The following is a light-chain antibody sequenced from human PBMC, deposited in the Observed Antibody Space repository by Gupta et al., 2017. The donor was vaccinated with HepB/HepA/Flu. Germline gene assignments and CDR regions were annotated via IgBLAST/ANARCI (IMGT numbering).Light chain of an antibody. V-gene: IGKV4-1*01. Sequence: DIVMTQSPDSLAVSLGERATLNCKSSQSVLLSSSNKNYLAWYQQKPGQPPKLLFYWASTREYGVPDRFSGSGSGTDFTLTISGLQAEDVAVYYCQQYFSTPFTFAPGTKVDIK. CDR2: WAS. J-gene: IGKJ3*01. CDR3: QQYFSTPFT. CDR1: QSVLLSSSNKNY.